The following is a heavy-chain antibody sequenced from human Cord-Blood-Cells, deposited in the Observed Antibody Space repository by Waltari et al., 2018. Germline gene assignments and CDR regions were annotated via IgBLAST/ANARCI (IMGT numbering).Heavy chain of an antibody. V-gene: IGHV4-34*01. Sequence: QVQLQQWGAGLFKPSETLSLPCALYGGSFSGYSWSWIRPPPREGLEWIGESNHSGSTNYNPSLKSRVTISVDTSKNQFSLKLSSVTAADTAVYYCASSSGIAAADAFDIWGQGTMVTVSS. J-gene: IGHJ3*02. D-gene: IGHD6-13*01. CDR3: ASSSGIAAADAFDI. CDR2: SNHSGST. CDR1: GGSFSGYS.